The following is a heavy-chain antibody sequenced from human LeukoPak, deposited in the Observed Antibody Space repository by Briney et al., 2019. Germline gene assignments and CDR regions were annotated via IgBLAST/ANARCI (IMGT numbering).Heavy chain of an antibody. CDR3: ARSYGSGDSRH. CDR2: INPNSGGT. J-gene: IGHJ4*02. CDR1: GDTFTGYY. V-gene: IGHV1-2*02. D-gene: IGHD3-10*01. Sequence: ASVKVSCKASGDTFTGYYLHWVRQAPGQGLEWMGWINPNSGGTNYAQKFQGRVTMTRDTSISTAYMEMSRLRSDDTAVYHCARSYGSGDSRHWGQGTLVTVSS.